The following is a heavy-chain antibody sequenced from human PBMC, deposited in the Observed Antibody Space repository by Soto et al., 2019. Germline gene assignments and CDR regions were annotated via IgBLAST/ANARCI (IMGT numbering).Heavy chain of an antibody. V-gene: IGHV2-5*02. Sequence: QITLNESGPTLVIPTQTLTLTCTFSGFSLTTSGVGVGWIRQPPGKAPEWLALIFWDDDERYSPSLKTRLTISKDASKNQVVLTMTNMAPEDTATYYCAHRRVGRDVLDAYYFDYWGQGTLVTVSS. CDR1: GFSLTTSGVG. CDR3: AHRRVGRDVLDAYYFDY. CDR2: IFWDDDE. J-gene: IGHJ4*02. D-gene: IGHD3-10*02.